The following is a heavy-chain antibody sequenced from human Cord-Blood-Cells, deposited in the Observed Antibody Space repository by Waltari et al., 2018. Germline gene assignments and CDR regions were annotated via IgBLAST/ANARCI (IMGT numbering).Heavy chain of an antibody. V-gene: IGHV4-34*01. CDR3: ARVFAMSYDSSGYDFDY. Sequence: QVQIQQWGAGLLKPSETLSLTCAVYGGSFSGYYWSWIRQPPGKGLEWIGEINHSGSTNYNPSLKSRVTISVDTSKNQFSLKLSSVTAADTAVYYCARVFAMSYDSSGYDFDYWGQGTLVTVSS. J-gene: IGHJ4*02. CDR2: INHSGST. CDR1: GGSFSGYY. D-gene: IGHD3-22*01.